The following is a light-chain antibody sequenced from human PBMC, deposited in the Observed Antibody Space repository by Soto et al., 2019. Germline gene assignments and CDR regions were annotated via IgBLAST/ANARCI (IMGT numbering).Light chain of an antibody. J-gene: IGKJ1*01. CDR3: LQDYDYPRT. V-gene: IGKV1-6*01. CDR1: QGIRDD. Sequence: AIPMTQSPSSLSASVGDRVTITCRASQGIRDDVGWYQQRPGEAPRLLIYGTSNLQSGVPSRFSGSGSGTDFTLTSSSLQPEDFATYYCLQDYDYPRTFGQGTKVEIK. CDR2: GTS.